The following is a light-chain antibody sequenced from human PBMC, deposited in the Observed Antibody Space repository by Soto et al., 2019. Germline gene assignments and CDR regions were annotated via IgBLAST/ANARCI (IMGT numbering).Light chain of an antibody. CDR1: RGISSY. CDR3: QQLNSYLIT. V-gene: IGKV1-9*01. CDR2: AAS. Sequence: DIQMTHSPSFLSASVGDRVTITCRASRGISSYLAWYQQKPGKAPKIMIYAASTLHTGVPSRFRGSGSGTEFTLTISSLKPEDFATYYCQQLNSYLITFGQGTRLEIK. J-gene: IGKJ5*01.